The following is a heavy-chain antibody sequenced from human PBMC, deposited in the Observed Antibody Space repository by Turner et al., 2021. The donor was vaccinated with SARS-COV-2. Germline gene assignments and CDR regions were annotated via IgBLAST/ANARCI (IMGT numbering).Heavy chain of an antibody. CDR2: SHYSVST. CDR1: GGSISSYY. CDR3: ARHGFSGWYGGGMDF. D-gene: IGHD6-19*01. V-gene: IGHV4-59*08. Sequence: QALLQEWGPGLVKPSETLSLTCPVSGGSISSYYWSWTRQPPGKGLEWIGYSHYSVSTNYNPSHKSRVTISVYTSKNQFSLKLSSVTTADTAVYYCARHGFSGWYGGGMDFWGQGTTVTVSS. J-gene: IGHJ6*02.